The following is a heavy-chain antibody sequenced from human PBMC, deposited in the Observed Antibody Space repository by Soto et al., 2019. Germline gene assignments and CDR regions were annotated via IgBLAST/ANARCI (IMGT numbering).Heavy chain of an antibody. D-gene: IGHD3-10*01. J-gene: IGHJ4*02. V-gene: IGHV3-23*01. Sequence: EVQLLESGGGLVQPGGSLRLSCAASGFTFSSYAMNWVRQAPGKGLEWVSAISGSGGSTYYADSVKGRFTISRDKSKNTLYLQMNSLRAEDTAVYYCAKGAVVRGVYDLDYWGQGALVTVSS. CDR1: GFTFSSYA. CDR3: AKGAVVRGVYDLDY. CDR2: ISGSGGST.